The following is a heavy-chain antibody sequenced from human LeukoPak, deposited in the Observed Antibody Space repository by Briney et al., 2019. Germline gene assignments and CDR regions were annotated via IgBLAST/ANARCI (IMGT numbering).Heavy chain of an antibody. CDR1: GFTVRSNY. Sequence: GGSLRLSCAASGFTVRSNYMRWVRQAPRKGLEWVSYISGSGSTISYADSVKGRFTISRDNAKNSLYLQMNTLRAEDRAVYYCARGYRSRGSYFDFWGQGTLVTVSS. V-gene: IGHV3-11*01. CDR2: ISGSGSTI. D-gene: IGHD6-13*01. J-gene: IGHJ4*02. CDR3: ARGYRSRGSYFDF.